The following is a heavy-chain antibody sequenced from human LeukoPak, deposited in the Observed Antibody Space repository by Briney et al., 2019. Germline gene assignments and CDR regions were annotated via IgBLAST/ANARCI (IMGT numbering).Heavy chain of an antibody. Sequence: SETLSLTCTVSGGSISSYYWSWIRQPPGKGLECIGYIYYSGSTNYNPSLKSRVTISVDTSKNQFSLKLSSVTAADTAVYYCARTGVVVPAAIQTNWFDPWGQGTLVTVSS. CDR1: GGSISSYY. D-gene: IGHD2-2*01. V-gene: IGHV4-59*01. J-gene: IGHJ5*02. CDR3: ARTGVVVPAAIQTNWFDP. CDR2: IYYSGST.